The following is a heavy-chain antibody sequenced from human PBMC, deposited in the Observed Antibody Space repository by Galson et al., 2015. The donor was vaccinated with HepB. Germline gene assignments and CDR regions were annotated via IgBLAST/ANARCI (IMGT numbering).Heavy chain of an antibody. CDR3: AKEQDYYGSGDPAFDY. CDR1: GFTFSSYA. D-gene: IGHD3-10*01. CDR2: ISGSGGST. V-gene: IGHV3-23*01. J-gene: IGHJ4*02. Sequence: SLRLSCAASGFTFSSYAMSWVRQAPGKGLEWVSAISGSGGSTYYADSVKGRFTISRDNSKNTLYLQMNSLRAEDTAVYYCAKEQDYYGSGDPAFDYWGQGTLVTVSS.